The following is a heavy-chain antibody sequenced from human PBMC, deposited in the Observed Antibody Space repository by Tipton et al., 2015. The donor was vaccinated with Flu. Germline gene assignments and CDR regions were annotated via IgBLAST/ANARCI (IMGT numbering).Heavy chain of an antibody. CDR2: IYPSGST. CDR3: ARALSGYYFYAFDI. V-gene: IGHV4-38-2*02. D-gene: IGHD3-22*01. J-gene: IGHJ3*02. CDR1: GYSISSGYY. Sequence: TLSLTCTVSGYSISSGYYWGWIRQPPGKGLEWIGSIYPSGSTYYNPSLKRRVTISVDTSKNQFSLKLSSVTAAATAVYYCARALSGYYFYAFDIWGQGTMVTVSS.